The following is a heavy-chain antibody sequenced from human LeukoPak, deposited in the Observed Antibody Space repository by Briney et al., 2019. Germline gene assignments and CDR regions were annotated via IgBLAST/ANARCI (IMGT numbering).Heavy chain of an antibody. V-gene: IGHV1-2*06. CDR2: INPNSGGT. D-gene: IGHD2-21*02. J-gene: IGHJ1*01. Sequence: ASVKVSCKASRYTFTGYYMHWVRQAPGQGLEWMGRINPNSGGTNYAQKFQGRVTMTRDTSISTAYMELSRLRSDDSAVYYCASDSHIVVVTAIHRYFQHWGQGTLVTVPS. CDR3: ASDSHIVVVTAIHRYFQH. CDR1: RYTFTGYY.